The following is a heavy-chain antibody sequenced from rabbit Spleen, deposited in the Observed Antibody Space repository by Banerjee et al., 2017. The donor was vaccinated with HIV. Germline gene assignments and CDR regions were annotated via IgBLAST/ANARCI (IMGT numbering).Heavy chain of an antibody. CDR2: IYTGNYKT. J-gene: IGHJ4*01. Sequence: QSLEESGGDLVKPGTSLTLTCTASGFSFTSNYWICWVRQAPGKGLEWIACIYTGNYKTYYAGWAKGRFTISKTSSTTVTLQMTSLTDADTATYFCARDLVGVIGWNFYLWGPGTLVTVS. D-gene: IGHD1-1*01. CDR1: GFSFTSNYW. CDR3: ARDLVGVIGWNFYL. V-gene: IGHV1S40*01.